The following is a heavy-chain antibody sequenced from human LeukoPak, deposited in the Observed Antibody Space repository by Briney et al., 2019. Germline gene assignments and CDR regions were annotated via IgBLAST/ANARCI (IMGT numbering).Heavy chain of an antibody. CDR2: IYYSGST. Sequence: SETLSLTCTVSGGSISSYYWSWIRQPPGKGLEWIGYIYYSGSTNYNPSLKSRVTISVDTSKNQFSLKLSSVTAADTAVYYCARDKPYKYYYDSSGYYGYWGQGTLVTVSS. CDR1: GGSISSYY. D-gene: IGHD3-22*01. CDR3: ARDKPYKYYYDSSGYYGY. J-gene: IGHJ4*02. V-gene: IGHV4-59*12.